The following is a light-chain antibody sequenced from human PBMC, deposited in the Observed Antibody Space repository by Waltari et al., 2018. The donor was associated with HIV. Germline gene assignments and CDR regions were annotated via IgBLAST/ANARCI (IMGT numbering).Light chain of an antibody. CDR2: TNE. V-gene: IGLV1-44*01. J-gene: IGLJ2*01. Sequence: QSGLTQAPSASGTPGQRVTISCSGSSSNIGRNTVNWYQQFPGSAPRLIIYTNEQPPSRVPDRFSDAKSGTSGSLAIRGLQAEDEADYYCAAWDDSLNGPVFGGGTKLTIL. CDR3: AAWDDSLNGPV. CDR1: SSNIGRNT.